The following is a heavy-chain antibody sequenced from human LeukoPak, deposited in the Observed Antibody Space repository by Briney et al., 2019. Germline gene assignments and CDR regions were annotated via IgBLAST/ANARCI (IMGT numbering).Heavy chain of an antibody. CDR1: GFTFDDYA. Sequence: GRSLRLSCAASGFTFDDYAMHWVRQAPGKGLEWVSGISWNSGSIGYADSVKGRFTISRDNAKNSLYLQMNSLRAEDTALYYCAKDPDVINDILTGAGYFDLWGRGTLVTVSS. D-gene: IGHD3-9*01. J-gene: IGHJ2*01. V-gene: IGHV3-9*01. CDR2: ISWNSGSI. CDR3: AKDPDVINDILTGAGYFDL.